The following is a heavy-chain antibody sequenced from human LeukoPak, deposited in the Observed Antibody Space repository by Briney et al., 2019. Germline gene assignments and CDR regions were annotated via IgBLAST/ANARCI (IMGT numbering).Heavy chain of an antibody. V-gene: IGHV3-30*18. CDR1: GFTLITYG. CDR2: ISFDRSDK. CDR3: AKENYYGSGSQYYFDY. Sequence: GTSLRLSCAASGFTLITYGMHWVRQAPGKGLEWVAIISFDRSDKFYADSVKGRFTISRDNSKNTLYLQMNSLRAEDTAVYYCAKENYYGSGSQYYFDYWGQGTLVTVSS. J-gene: IGHJ4*02. D-gene: IGHD3-10*01.